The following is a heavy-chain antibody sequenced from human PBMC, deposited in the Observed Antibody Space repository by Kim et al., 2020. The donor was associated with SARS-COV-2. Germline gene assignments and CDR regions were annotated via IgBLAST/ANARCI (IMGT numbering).Heavy chain of an antibody. J-gene: IGHJ3*02. Sequence: GGSLRLSCAASGFAFSDHFMDWVRQAPGKGLEWVGRIRNKAKSYTTAYAASVKDRFTTSRDDSKNSAYLQMNSLKREDTAVYYCGRVGYYDSRGQSLDGIDIWGQGTMVTVSS. V-gene: IGHV3-72*01. CDR1: GFAFSDHF. D-gene: IGHD3-22*01. CDR3: GRVGYYDSRGQSLDGIDI. CDR2: IRNKAKSYTT.